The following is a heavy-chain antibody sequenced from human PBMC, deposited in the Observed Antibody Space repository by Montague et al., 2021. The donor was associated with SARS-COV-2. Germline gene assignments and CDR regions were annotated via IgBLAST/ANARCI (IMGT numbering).Heavy chain of an antibody. J-gene: IGHJ4*02. CDR3: ARGAYYYDSSGYYYPYYFDY. CDR1: GFTFSSYD. CDR2: IGTAGDT. Sequence: SLRLSCAASGFTFSSYDMHWVRQATGKGLEWASAIGTAGDTYYPGSVKGRFTISRENAKNSLYLQMNSLRAGDTAVYYCARGAYYYDSSGYYYPYYFDYWGQGTLVTVSS. V-gene: IGHV3-13*04. D-gene: IGHD3-22*01.